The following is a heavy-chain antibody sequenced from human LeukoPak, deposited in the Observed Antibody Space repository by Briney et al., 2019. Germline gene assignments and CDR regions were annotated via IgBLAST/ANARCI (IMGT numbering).Heavy chain of an antibody. Sequence: GGSLRLSCAASGFTFSSYAMSWVRQAPGKGLEWVSAISGSGGSTYYADSVKGRFTISKDNAENSLFLQMNSLRPEDTAVYYCGAGNGIDYWGQGALVTVSS. D-gene: IGHD2-8*01. CDR2: ISGSGGST. CDR1: GFTFSSYA. CDR3: GAGNGIDY. V-gene: IGHV3-23*01. J-gene: IGHJ4*02.